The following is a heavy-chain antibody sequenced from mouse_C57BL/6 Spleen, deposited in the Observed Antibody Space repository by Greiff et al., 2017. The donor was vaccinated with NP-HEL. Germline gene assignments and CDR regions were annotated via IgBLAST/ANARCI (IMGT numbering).Heavy chain of an antibody. J-gene: IGHJ4*01. CDR2: ISSGSSTI. Sequence: EVRLVESGGGLVKPGGSLKLSCAASGFTFSDYGMHWVRQAPEKGLEWVAYISSGSSTIYYADTVKGRFTISRDNAKNTLFLQMTSLRSEDTAMFYCARAGSSYNAMDYWGQGTSVTVSS. CDR3: ARAGSSYNAMDY. V-gene: IGHV5-17*01. CDR1: GFTFSDYG. D-gene: IGHD1-1*01.